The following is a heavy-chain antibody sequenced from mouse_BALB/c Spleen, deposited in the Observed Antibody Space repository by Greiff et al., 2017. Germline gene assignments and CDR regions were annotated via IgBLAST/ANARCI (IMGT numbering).Heavy chain of an antibody. CDR2: IDPETGGT. J-gene: IGHJ1*01. CDR1: GYTFTDYE. D-gene: IGHD2-1*01. CDR3: TRSNGNYEDWYFDV. V-gene: IGHV1-15*01. Sequence: QVQLQQSGAELVRPGASVTLSCKASGYTFTDYEMHWVKQTPVHGLEWIGAIDPETGGTAYNQKFKGKATLTADKSSSTAYMELRSLTSEDSAVYYCTRSNGNYEDWYFDVWGAGTTVTVSS.